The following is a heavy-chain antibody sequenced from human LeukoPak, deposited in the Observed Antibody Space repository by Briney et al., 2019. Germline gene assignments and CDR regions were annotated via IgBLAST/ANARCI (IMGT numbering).Heavy chain of an antibody. CDR3: AREYSAFEI. CDR1: GGSISTYY. CDR2: IHYSGAT. D-gene: IGHD1-1*01. V-gene: IGHV4-59*01. Sequence: SETLSLTCTVSGGSISTYYWSWIRQPPGKGLEWIGYIHYSGATSYNPSLNSRVTISVDTSKNQLSLKLNSVTAADTAVYYCAREYSAFEIWGPGTMVTVSS. J-gene: IGHJ3*02.